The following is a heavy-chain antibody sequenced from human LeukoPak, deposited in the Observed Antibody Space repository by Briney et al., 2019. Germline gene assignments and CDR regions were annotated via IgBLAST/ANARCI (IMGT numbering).Heavy chain of an antibody. Sequence: PGGSLRLSCAASGFTFSSYAMSWVRQAPGKGPEWVSAISGSGGSTYYADSVKGRFTISRDNSKNTLYLQMNSLRAEDTAVYYCAKDSRYSGSYRDYWGQGTLVTVSS. J-gene: IGHJ4*02. D-gene: IGHD1-26*01. V-gene: IGHV3-23*01. CDR1: GFTFSSYA. CDR2: ISGSGGST. CDR3: AKDSRYSGSYRDY.